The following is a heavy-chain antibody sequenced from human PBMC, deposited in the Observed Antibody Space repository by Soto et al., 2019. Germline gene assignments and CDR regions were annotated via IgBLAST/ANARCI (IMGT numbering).Heavy chain of an antibody. CDR2: IYHGST. Sequence: ASETLSLTWYVYGGSFSGYYWSWIRQSPGKGLEWIGYIYHGSTYYNPSLKSRVTISVDRSKNQFSLKLSSVTAADTAVYYCARAGGLGAVAVDYWGQGTLVTVSS. CDR3: ARAGGLGAVAVDY. CDR1: GGSFSGYY. D-gene: IGHD6-19*01. V-gene: IGHV4-34*01. J-gene: IGHJ4*02.